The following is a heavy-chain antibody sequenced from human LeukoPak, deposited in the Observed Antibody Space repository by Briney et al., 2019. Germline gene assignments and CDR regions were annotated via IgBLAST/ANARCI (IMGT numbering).Heavy chain of an antibody. CDR1: DGSISPNY. Sequence: SETLSLTCTVSDGSISPNYWSWIRQPPGKGLEWIGYLHYSGSIKYNPSLKSRVTISVVASKHQVSLKLSSVSAADSAVYFCASVAYNLGSNWADRNNYYWGEGALFTVSS. J-gene: IGHJ4*02. V-gene: IGHV4-59*01. D-gene: IGHD3-16*01. CDR3: ASVAYNLGSNWADRNNYY. CDR2: LHYSGSI.